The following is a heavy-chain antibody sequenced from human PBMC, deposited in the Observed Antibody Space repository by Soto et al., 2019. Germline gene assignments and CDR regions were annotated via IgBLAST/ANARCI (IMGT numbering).Heavy chain of an antibody. V-gene: IGHV1-69*13. CDR2: IIPIFGTA. CDR1: GGTFSSYA. CDR3: ARARGVRLVRGGYYYYGMDV. Sequence: GASVKVSCKASGGTFSSYAISWVRQAPGQGLEWMGGIIPIFGTANYAQKFQGRVTITADESTSTAYMELSSLRSEDTAVYYCARARGVRLVRGGYYYYGMDVWGQGTTVTVSS. D-gene: IGHD3-10*01. J-gene: IGHJ6*02.